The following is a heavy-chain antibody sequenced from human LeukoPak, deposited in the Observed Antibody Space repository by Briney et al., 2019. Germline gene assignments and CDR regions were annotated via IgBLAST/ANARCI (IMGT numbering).Heavy chain of an antibody. V-gene: IGHV4-39*01. J-gene: IGHJ4*02. Sequence: SETLSLTCIVSGASISSSSYYWGWIRQPPGKGLEWIGSIYCNGDTYYNSSLKSRLTISVDTSKNQFTLKLSSVTAADTALYYCARLRGYTSGNPAYWGQGSLVTVSS. CDR1: GASISSSSYY. D-gene: IGHD5-18*01. CDR3: ARLRGYTSGNPAY. CDR2: IYCNGDT.